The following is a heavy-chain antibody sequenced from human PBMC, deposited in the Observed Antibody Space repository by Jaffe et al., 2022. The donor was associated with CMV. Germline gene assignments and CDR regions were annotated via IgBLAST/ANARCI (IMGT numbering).Heavy chain of an antibody. D-gene: IGHD3-10*01. V-gene: IGHV1-46*01. J-gene: IGHJ4*02. CDR3: ARDTYYYGSGSYYNKGILFDY. Sequence: QVQLVQSGAEVKKPGASVKVSCKASGYTFTSYYMHWVRQAPGQGLEWMGIINPSGGSTSYAQKFQGRVTMTRDTSTSTVYMELSSLRSEDTAVYYCARDTYYYGSGSYYNKGILFDYWGQGTLVTVSS. CDR2: INPSGGST. CDR1: GYTFTSYY.